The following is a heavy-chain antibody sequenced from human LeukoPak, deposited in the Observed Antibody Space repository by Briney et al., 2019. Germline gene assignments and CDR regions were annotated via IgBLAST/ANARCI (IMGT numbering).Heavy chain of an antibody. J-gene: IGHJ4*02. Sequence: SETLSLTCTVSGGSISSGSYYWSWIRQPAGKGLERIGRIYTSGSTNYNPSLKSRVTMSVDTSKNQFSLKLSSVTAADTAVYYCARETVAYYFDYWGQGTLVTVSS. D-gene: IGHD6-19*01. V-gene: IGHV4-61*02. CDR1: GGSISSGSYY. CDR3: ARETVAYYFDY. CDR2: IYTSGST.